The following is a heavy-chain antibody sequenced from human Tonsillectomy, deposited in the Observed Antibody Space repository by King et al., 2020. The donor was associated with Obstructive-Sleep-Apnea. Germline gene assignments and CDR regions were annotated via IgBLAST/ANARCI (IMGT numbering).Heavy chain of an antibody. Sequence: VQLQESGPGLVKPSDTLSLTCAVSGYSISSSHWWGWIRQPPGKGLEWIGYIYYSGNTFYNPSLKSRVTMSVDAPKNQFSLKLSSLTAVDTAIYFCAGYDSAGYYPFHWGQGTLVSVSS. CDR2: IYYSGNT. CDR3: AGYDSAGYYPFH. J-gene: IGHJ4*02. CDR1: GYSISSSHW. V-gene: IGHV4-28*01. D-gene: IGHD3-22*01.